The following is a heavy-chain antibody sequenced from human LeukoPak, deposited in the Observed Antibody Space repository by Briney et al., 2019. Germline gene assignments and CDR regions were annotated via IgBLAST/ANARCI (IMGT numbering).Heavy chain of an antibody. CDR3: ARAFGATFNWFDP. CDR1: AGSVSSGSYY. V-gene: IGHV4-61*01. D-gene: IGHD3-10*01. CDR2: IYYSANT. Sequence: SETLSLTCTVSAGSVSSGSYYWSWIRQPPGKGLEWVGYIYYSANTTYNPYLKIRVTIAISTTTNQFSMNMRTVNATATAVCYGARAFGATFNWFDPWGQGALVTVAS. J-gene: IGHJ5*02.